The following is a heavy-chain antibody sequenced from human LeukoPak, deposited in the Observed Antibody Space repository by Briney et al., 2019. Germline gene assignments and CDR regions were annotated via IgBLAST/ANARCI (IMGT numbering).Heavy chain of an antibody. CDR2: ISGSGYTI. Sequence: PGGSLRLSCAASGFTFRDYYMSWIRQAPGKGLEWVSYISGSGYTIYYADSVKGRFTISRDNAKNSLYLQMNSLRAEDTAVYYCARDETYYYDSSGYGYWGQGTLVTVSS. J-gene: IGHJ4*02. D-gene: IGHD3-22*01. V-gene: IGHV3-11*01. CDR3: ARDETYYYDSSGYGY. CDR1: GFTFRDYY.